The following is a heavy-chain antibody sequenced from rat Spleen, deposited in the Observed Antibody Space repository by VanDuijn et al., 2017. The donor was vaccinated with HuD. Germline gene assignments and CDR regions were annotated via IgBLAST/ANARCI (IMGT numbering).Heavy chain of an antibody. CDR3: AKRGDYYSAYFDY. J-gene: IGHJ2*01. CDR2: INSGGGNT. D-gene: IGHD1-1*01. CDR1: GFTFSDYG. Sequence: EVQLVESGGGLVQPGRSMKLSCAASGFTFSDYGMAWVLQAPTKGLEWVASINSGGGNTYYRDSVKGRFTISRDNAKSTLYLQMDSLRSEDTATYYCAKRGDYYSAYFDYWGQGVMVTVSS. V-gene: IGHV5-25*01.